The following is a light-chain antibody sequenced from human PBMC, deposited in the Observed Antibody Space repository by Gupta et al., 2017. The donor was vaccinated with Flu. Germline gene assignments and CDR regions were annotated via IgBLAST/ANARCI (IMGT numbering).Light chain of an antibody. CDR1: NIGSYS. J-gene: IGLJ3*02. CDR3: QVGHSGSDLWV. Sequence: SNVLTQPPSVSVAPGQTARITCGGNNIGSYSVHWYQQKPGQAPILVVYDNTDRPSGIPERFSGSNSGNTATLTISGVEAGDEADYYCQVGHSGSDLWVFGGGTKLTVL. V-gene: IGLV3-21*02. CDR2: DNT.